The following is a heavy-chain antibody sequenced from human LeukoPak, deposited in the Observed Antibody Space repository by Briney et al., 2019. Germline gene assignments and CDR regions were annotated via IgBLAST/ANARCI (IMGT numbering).Heavy chain of an antibody. V-gene: IGHV4-30-4*08. J-gene: IGHJ6*03. CDR3: ARADFDGNNYHYYYVDV. D-gene: IGHD1/OR15-1a*01. CDR2: IYYSGST. Sequence: SETLSLACTVSGGSISSGDYYWSWIRQPPGKGLEWIGYIYYSGSTYYNPSLKSRVTISVDTSKNQFSLKLSSVTAADTAVYYCARADFDGNNYHYYYVDVWGKGTTVTVSS. CDR1: GGSISSGDYY.